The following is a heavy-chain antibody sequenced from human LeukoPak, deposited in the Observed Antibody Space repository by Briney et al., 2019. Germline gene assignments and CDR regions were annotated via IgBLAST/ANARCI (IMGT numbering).Heavy chain of an antibody. J-gene: IGHJ4*02. V-gene: IGHV1-8*02. CDR1: GYTFTGYH. D-gene: IGHD3-16*02. Sequence: GASVKVSCKASGYTFTGYHMHWVRQAPGQGLEWMGWMNPNSGNTGYAQKFQGRVTMTRNTSISTAYMELSSLRSEDTAVYYCARGGYRILNDYWGQGTLVTVSS. CDR3: ARGGYRILNDY. CDR2: MNPNSGNT.